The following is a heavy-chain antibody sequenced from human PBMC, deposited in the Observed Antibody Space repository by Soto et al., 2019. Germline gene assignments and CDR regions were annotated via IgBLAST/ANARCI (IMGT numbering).Heavy chain of an antibody. V-gene: IGHV4-31*03. CDR1: GGSIGSNVYY. CDR3: ANMWGLKIDP. CDR2: IFQTGSN. Sequence: QVQLQESGPGLVEPSETLSLTCNVSGGSIGSNVYYWSWIRQFPGKGLEWIGYIFQTGSNYYNPSLKSRVTMSIDTSKNQFSLRLNSVTAADTALYFCANMWGLKIDPWGPGTLVTVSA. D-gene: IGHD7-27*01. J-gene: IGHJ5*02.